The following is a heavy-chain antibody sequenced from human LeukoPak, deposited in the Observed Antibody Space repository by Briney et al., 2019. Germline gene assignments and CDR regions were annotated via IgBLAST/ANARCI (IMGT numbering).Heavy chain of an antibody. V-gene: IGHV1-18*01. CDR3: AREMAAAGSYNWFDP. Sequence: ASVKVSCKASGYTFTTYGISWVRQAPGQGLEWMGWISANNGHTNYAQKLQGRVTMTTDTSTSTAYMELRSLRSDDTAVYYCAREMAAAGSYNWFDPWGQGTLVTVSS. CDR2: ISANNGHT. CDR1: GYTFTTYG. J-gene: IGHJ5*02. D-gene: IGHD6-13*01.